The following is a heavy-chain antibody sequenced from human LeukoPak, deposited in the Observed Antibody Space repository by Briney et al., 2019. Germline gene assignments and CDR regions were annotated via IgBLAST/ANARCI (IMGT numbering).Heavy chain of an antibody. CDR3: ARCSSGWYDSYFNF. CDR1: GFTFSSYA. J-gene: IGHJ4*02. D-gene: IGHD6-19*01. Sequence: GGSLRLSCAASGFTFSSYAMSWVRQAPGKGLEWVSSISASGNSTFYADSVKGRFTISRDNSKNSLFLQMNSLRAEDTAVYFCARCSSGWYDSYFNFWGQGTLVTVSS. V-gene: IGHV3-23*01. CDR2: ISASGNST.